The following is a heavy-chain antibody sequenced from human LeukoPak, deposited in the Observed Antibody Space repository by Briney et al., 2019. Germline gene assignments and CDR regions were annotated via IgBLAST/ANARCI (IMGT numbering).Heavy chain of an antibody. V-gene: IGHV3-23*01. CDR2: ISGSGGST. J-gene: IGHJ4*02. D-gene: IGHD1-26*01. Sequence: PGGSLRLSCAASGFTFSSYAMSWVRQAPGKGLEWVSAISGSGGSTYYADSVKGRFTISRDNSKNALYLQMNSLRAEDTAVYYCAKDHLGKQWEFLLDYWGQGTLVTVSS. CDR1: GFTFSSYA. CDR3: AKDHLGKQWEFLLDY.